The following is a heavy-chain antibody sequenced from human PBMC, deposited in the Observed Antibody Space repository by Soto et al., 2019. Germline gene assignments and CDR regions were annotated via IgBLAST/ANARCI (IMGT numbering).Heavy chain of an antibody. V-gene: IGHV4-61*01. CDR1: GGSVSSGSYY. CDR2: IYYSGST. Sequence: QVQLQESGPGLVKPSETLSLTCTVSGGSVSSGSYYWSWIRQPPGKGLEWIGYIYYSGSTNYNPSLESRVTISVDTSKNQFSLKLSSVTAADTAVYYCARDVPTILYGMDVWGQGTTVTVSS. J-gene: IGHJ6*02. CDR3: ARDVPTILYGMDV.